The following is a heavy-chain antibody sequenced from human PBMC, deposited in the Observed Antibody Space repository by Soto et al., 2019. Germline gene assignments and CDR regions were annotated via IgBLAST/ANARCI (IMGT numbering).Heavy chain of an antibody. CDR2: ISAYNGNT. V-gene: IGHV1-18*01. J-gene: IGHJ5*02. CDR1: GYTFTSYG. Sequence: ASVKVSCKASGYTFTSYGISWVRQAPGQGLEWMGWISAYNGNTNYAQKLQGRVTMTTDTSTSTAYMELRSLRSDDTAVYYCAREVADVDYGDQPESNWFDPWGQGTRVTVAS. D-gene: IGHD4-17*01. CDR3: AREVADVDYGDQPESNWFDP.